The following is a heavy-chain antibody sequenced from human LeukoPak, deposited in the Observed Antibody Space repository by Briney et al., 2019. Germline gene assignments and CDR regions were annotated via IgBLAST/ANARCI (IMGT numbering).Heavy chain of an antibody. CDR2: IYSSGST. V-gene: IGHV4-39*07. Sequence: SETLSLTCTVSGASISSSTYYWGWVRQPPGKGLEWIGSIYSSGSTYYNPSLKTRVTISVDTSKNHFSLNLSSVTAADTAMYYCATSKNWNDPFRYWGQGTLVTVSS. CDR3: ATSKNWNDPFRY. CDR1: GASISSSTYY. D-gene: IGHD1-1*01. J-gene: IGHJ4*02.